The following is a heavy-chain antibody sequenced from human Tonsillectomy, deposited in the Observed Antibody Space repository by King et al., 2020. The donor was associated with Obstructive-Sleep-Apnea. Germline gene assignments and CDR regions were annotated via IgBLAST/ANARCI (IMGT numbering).Heavy chain of an antibody. V-gene: IGHV4-59*08. Sequence: VQLQESGPGLVKPSDTLSLTCTVSGDSIRNYYCSCIRQPPGQGLDGNVYNYYSVTPTYSISLKRLFTISVDTSKIQFSLRLSSVTAADTAVYYCARHRGVEDYGGYGDYFDFWGQGTLVTVSS. CDR3: ARHRGVEDYGGYGDYFDF. J-gene: IGHJ4*02. CDR1: GDSIRNYY. CDR2: NYYSVTP. D-gene: IGHD5-12*01.